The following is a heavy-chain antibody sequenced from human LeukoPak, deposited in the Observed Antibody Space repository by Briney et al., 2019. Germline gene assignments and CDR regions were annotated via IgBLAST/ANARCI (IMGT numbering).Heavy chain of an antibody. J-gene: IGHJ4*02. Sequence: ASVKVSCKASGYTFTGYYMHWVRQAPGQGLEWMGWINPNSGGTNYAQKFQGRVTMTRDTSISTAYMELSRLRSDDTAVYYCARESQYYYGSGSYYFDYWGQGTLVTASS. CDR2: INPNSGGT. CDR3: ARESQYYYGSGSYYFDY. D-gene: IGHD3-10*01. CDR1: GYTFTGYY. V-gene: IGHV1-2*02.